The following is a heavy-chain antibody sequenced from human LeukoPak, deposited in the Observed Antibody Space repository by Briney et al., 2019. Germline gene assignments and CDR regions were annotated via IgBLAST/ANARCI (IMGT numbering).Heavy chain of an antibody. CDR3: ARSGGLQKFDY. D-gene: IGHD4-11*01. CDR2: ISYDGNTI. V-gene: IGHV3-30-3*01. Sequence: PGGSLRLSRAASEFTFSNYALHWVRQAPGKGLQWVAVISYDGNTIHYADSVKGRFIISRDTSKNTLYLQMNGLRAEDTAVYYCARSGGLQKFDYWGQGTLVTVSS. CDR1: EFTFSNYA. J-gene: IGHJ4*02.